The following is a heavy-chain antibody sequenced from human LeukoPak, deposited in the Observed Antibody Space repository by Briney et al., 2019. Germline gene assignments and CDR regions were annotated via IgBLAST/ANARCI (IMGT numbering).Heavy chain of an antibody. CDR3: AKSTVPRGSSGWYGV. CDR2: TYYRSKWYN. V-gene: IGHV6-1*01. D-gene: IGHD6-19*01. CDR1: GDSVSSNSAA. Sequence: LSQTLSLTCAISGDSVSSNSAAWHWIRQSPSRGLEWLGRTYYRSKWYNDYAVSVKSRITINPDTSKNQFSLQLNSVTPEDTAVYYCAKSTVPRGSSGWYGVWGQGTLVTVSS. J-gene: IGHJ4*02.